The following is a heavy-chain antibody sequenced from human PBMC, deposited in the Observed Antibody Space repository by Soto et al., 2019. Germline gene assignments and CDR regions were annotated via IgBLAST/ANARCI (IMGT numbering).Heavy chain of an antibody. CDR3: ARLCDFWSGSGFDP. J-gene: IGHJ5*02. CDR2: IKQDGSEK. V-gene: IGHV3-7*01. D-gene: IGHD3-3*01. Sequence: GGSLRLSCAASGFTFSSYWMSWVRQAPGKGLEWVANIKQDGSEKYYVDSVKGRFTISRDNAKNSLYLQMNSLRAEDTAVYYCARLCDFWSGSGFDPWGQGTLVTVSS. CDR1: GFTFSSYW.